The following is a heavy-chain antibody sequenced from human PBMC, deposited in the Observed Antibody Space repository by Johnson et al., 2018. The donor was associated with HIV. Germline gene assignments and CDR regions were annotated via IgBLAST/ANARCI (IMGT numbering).Heavy chain of an antibody. CDR3: ARGRISTRPSDLGSGAFDI. CDR1: GFTFSSYA. D-gene: IGHD2-2*01. J-gene: IGHJ3*02. V-gene: IGHV3-30-3*01. CDR2: ISYDGSNK. Sequence: QVQLVESGGGVVQPGRSLRLSCAASGFTFSSYAMHWVRQAPGKGLEWVAVISYDGSNKYYADSVKGRFTISRDNSKNTLYLQMNSLRAEVTAVYYCARGRISTRPSDLGSGAFDIWGQGTMVTVSS.